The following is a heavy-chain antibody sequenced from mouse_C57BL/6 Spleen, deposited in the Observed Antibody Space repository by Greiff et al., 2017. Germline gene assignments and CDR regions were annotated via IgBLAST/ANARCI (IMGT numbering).Heavy chain of an antibody. CDR3: ARDVTTVVPFDY. V-gene: IGHV1-64*01. J-gene: IGHJ2*01. Sequence: VQLQQPGAELVKPGASVKLSCKASGYTFTSYWMHWVKQRPGQGLEWIGMIHPNSGSTKYNEKFKSKATLTVDKSSSTAYMQRSSLTSEDSAVYYCARDVTTVVPFDYWGQGTTLTVSS. D-gene: IGHD1-1*01. CDR1: GYTFTSYW. CDR2: IHPNSGST.